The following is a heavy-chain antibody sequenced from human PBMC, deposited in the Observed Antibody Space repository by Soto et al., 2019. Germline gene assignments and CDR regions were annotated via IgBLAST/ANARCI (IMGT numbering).Heavy chain of an antibody. Sequence: ASVKVSCKASGYTFTSYGISWVRQAPGQGLEWMGWISAYNGNTNYAQKLQGRVTMTTDTSTSTAYMELRSLRSDDTAVYYCARVSVGGEFLVVWYFDYWGQGTLVTVSS. V-gene: IGHV1-18*01. CDR3: ARVSVGGEFLVVWYFDY. CDR1: GYTFTSYG. CDR2: ISAYNGNT. D-gene: IGHD3-10*01. J-gene: IGHJ4*02.